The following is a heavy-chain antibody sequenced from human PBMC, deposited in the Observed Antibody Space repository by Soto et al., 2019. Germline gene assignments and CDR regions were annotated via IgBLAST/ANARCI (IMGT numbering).Heavy chain of an antibody. CDR3: ARDFSIDDYGDYVG. CDR1: GFTFSSYA. V-gene: IGHV3-30-3*01. D-gene: IGHD4-17*01. CDR2: ISYDGSNK. J-gene: IGHJ4*02. Sequence: QVQLVESGGGVVQPGRSLRLSCAASGFTFSSYAMHWVRQAPGKGLGWVAVISYDGSNKYYADSVKGRFTISRDNSKNTLYLQMNSLRAEDTAVYYCARDFSIDDYGDYVGWGQGTLVTVSS.